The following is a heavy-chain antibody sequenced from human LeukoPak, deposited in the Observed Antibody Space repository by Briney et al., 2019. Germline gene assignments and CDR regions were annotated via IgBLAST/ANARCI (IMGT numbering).Heavy chain of an antibody. D-gene: IGHD3-3*01. CDR1: GFTFSTYW. V-gene: IGHV3-74*01. CDR2: INSDGSNT. J-gene: IGHJ4*02. Sequence: GGSLRVSCAASGFTFSTYWMHWVRQAPGKGLVWVSRINSDGSNTNYAGSVKGRFTISRDNAKNTLYLQMNSLRAEDTAVYYCARLSGDDFWSGYYLYYFDYWGQGTLVTVSS. CDR3: ARLSGDDFWSGYYLYYFDY.